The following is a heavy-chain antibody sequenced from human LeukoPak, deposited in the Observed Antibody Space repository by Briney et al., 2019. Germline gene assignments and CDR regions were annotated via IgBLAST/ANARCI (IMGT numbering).Heavy chain of an antibody. J-gene: IGHJ3*02. D-gene: IGHD1-26*01. CDR1: GGSISSYY. CDR3: ARHVYTWSDYYGSSGEVPGAFDI. Sequence: SETLSLTCTVSGGSISSYYWSWIRQPPGKGLEWIGYIYYRGSTNYNPSLRSRVTISVDTSRNQFSLRLSSVTAADTAVYYCARHVYTWSDYYGSSGEVPGAFDIWGHGTMVTVSS. CDR2: IYYRGST. V-gene: IGHV4-59*08.